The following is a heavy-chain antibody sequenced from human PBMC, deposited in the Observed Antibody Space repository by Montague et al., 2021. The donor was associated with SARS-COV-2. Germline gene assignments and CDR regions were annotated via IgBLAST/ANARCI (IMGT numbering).Heavy chain of an antibody. CDR1: CPSVGSSD. CDR3: ARETMTADAFDI. V-gene: IGHV4-59*02. CDR2: SYSVWST. D-gene: IGHD1-14*01. J-gene: IGHJ3*02. Sequence: SETLSLTCTVPCPSVGSSDWGGIRQSPGKGLEYIGYSYSVWSTDYNPSLKSRATISRDTSKNQFSLKVRSVTAADTAVYYCARETMTADAFDIWGQGTMVTVSS.